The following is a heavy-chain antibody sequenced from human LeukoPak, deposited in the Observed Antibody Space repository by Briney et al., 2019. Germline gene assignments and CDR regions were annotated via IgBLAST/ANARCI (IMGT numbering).Heavy chain of an antibody. CDR2: ISSSSSYI. CDR3: AREGPPAVAGKYYYYYMDV. V-gene: IGHV3-21*01. Sequence: GGSLRLSCAASGFTFSSYSMNWVRQAPGKGLEWVSSISSSSSYIYYADSVKGRFTISRDNAKNSLYLQMNSLRAEDTAVYYCAREGPPAVAGKYYYYYMDVWGKGTTVTISS. D-gene: IGHD6-19*01. CDR1: GFTFSSYS. J-gene: IGHJ6*03.